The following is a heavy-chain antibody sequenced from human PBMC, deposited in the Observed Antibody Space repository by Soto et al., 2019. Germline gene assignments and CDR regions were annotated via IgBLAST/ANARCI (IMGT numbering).Heavy chain of an antibody. V-gene: IGHV3-20*01. CDR1: GFTFDDYG. CDR2: INWNGGST. J-gene: IGHJ5*02. Sequence: GGSLRLSCAASGFTFDDYGMSWVRQAPGKGLEWVSGINWNGGSTGYADSVKGRFTISRDNAKNSLYLQMNSLRAEDTALYHCARGYCSSTSCYGWSDKYNWFDPWGQGTLVTVSS. CDR3: ARGYCSSTSCYGWSDKYNWFDP. D-gene: IGHD2-2*01.